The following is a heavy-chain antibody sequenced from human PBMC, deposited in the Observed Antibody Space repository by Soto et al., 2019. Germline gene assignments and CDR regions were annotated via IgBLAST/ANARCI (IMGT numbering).Heavy chain of an antibody. CDR2: IYNSGST. CDR3: ARQCRGVTCHWFVP. D-gene: IGHD2-15*01. Sequence: SSETLSLTCAVSGGFITSGDYYWSWIRQPPGKGLEWIGSIYNSGSTYYNPSLKSRVTISVDTSKNQFSLTLTSVTAADTAVYYCARQCRGVTCHWFVPWGQGTLVTVSS. V-gene: IGHV4-39*01. J-gene: IGHJ5*02. CDR1: GGFITSGDYY.